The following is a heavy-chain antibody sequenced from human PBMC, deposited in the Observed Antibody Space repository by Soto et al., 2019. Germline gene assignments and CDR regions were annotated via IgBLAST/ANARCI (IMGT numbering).Heavy chain of an antibody. Sequence: EVQLLESGGDLVQPGGSLRLSCAASGFTFSSYAMNWVRQAPGKGLEWVSAISGSGGNTFYADSVKGRFTISRDNSKNTLFLQVHSLRAADTVIYYCAMLNSGSYSYHGMDVWGQGTTVTVSS. V-gene: IGHV3-23*01. J-gene: IGHJ6*02. CDR2: ISGSGGNT. D-gene: IGHD1-26*01. CDR3: AMLNSGSYSYHGMDV. CDR1: GFTFSSYA.